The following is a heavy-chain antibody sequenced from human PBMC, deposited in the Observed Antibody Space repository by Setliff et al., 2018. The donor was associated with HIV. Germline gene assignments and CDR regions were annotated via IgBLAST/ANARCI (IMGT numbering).Heavy chain of an antibody. V-gene: IGHV4-59*08. Sequence: SETLSLTCTVSGGSIHNYYWSWIRQPPGKGLEWIGYIYYSGSTNYNPSLKSRVTISVHTSKNQFSLNLSSVTAADTAVYYCARHGHFYDSSSSDAFDIWGHGTMVTVSS. D-gene: IGHD3-22*01. CDR1: GGSIHNYY. CDR3: ARHGHFYDSSSSDAFDI. J-gene: IGHJ3*02. CDR2: IYYSGST.